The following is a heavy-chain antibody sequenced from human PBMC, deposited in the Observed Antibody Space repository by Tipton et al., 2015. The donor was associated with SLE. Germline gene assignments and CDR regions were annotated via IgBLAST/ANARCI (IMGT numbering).Heavy chain of an antibody. CDR2: IYTSGST. CDR3: ARDHPVAGPFDY. J-gene: IGHJ4*02. D-gene: IGHD6-19*01. V-gene: IGHV4-4*07. Sequence: TLSLTCTVSGGSISNYYWSWIRQPAGKGLEWIGRIYTSGSTNYNPPLKSRVTMSVDTSKNQFSLKLGSVTAADTAVYYVARDHPVAGPFDYWGQGTLVTVSS. CDR1: GGSISNYY.